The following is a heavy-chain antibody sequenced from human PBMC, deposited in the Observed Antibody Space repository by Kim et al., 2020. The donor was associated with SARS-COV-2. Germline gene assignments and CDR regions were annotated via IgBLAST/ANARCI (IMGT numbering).Heavy chain of an antibody. Sequence: SETLSLTCAVSGGSISSSSDWWTWIRQPPGKGLEWIGEIYHTGSTNYDPSLKSRVTISIDKSKNQFSLRLTSLTAADTAVYYCARDHILQWVGEVSNLHGFDVWGQGTTVTVSS. CDR1: GGSISSSSDW. CDR3: ARDHILQWVGEVSNLHGFDV. D-gene: IGHD3-10*01. CDR2: IYHTGST. J-gene: IGHJ6*02. V-gene: IGHV4-4*02.